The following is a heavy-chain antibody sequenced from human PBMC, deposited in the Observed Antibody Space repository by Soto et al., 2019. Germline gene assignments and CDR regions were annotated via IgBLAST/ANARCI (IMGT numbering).Heavy chain of an antibody. CDR1: GFPFSSYS. Sequence: EVQLVESGGGLVQPGGSLRLSCAASGFPFSSYSMNWVRQAPGKGLEWVSYISSSSSTIYYADSVKGRFTISRDNAKNSLYLQMNSLRDEDTAVYYCARVSPYSSSSVPAFDIWGQGTMVTVSS. J-gene: IGHJ3*02. D-gene: IGHD6-6*01. CDR3: ARVSPYSSSSVPAFDI. V-gene: IGHV3-48*02. CDR2: ISSSSSTI.